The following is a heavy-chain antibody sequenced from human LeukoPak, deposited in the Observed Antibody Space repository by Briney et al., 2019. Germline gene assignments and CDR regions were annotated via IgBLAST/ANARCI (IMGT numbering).Heavy chain of an antibody. CDR2: IYYDDRT. Sequence: PGGSLRLSCTVSGFTVSDNSMSWVRQAPGKGLEWVSFIYYDDRTHYSDSVKGRFTISRDNSKNTPYLQMNSLRAEDTAVYYCARGDLVPGGYYYYMDVWGKGTTVTISS. J-gene: IGHJ6*03. CDR3: ARGDLVPGGYYYYMDV. CDR1: GFTVSDNS. V-gene: IGHV3-53*01. D-gene: IGHD1-14*01.